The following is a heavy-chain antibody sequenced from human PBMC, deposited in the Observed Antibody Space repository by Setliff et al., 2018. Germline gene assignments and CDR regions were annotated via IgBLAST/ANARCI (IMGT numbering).Heavy chain of an antibody. D-gene: IGHD3-3*01. CDR2: IYSGGNT. Sequence: GGSLRLSCAASGFTVSSNYMDWVRQVQGKGLEWVSVIYSGGNTYYEDSVKGRFTISRDNAKNSLYLQMNSLKVEDTAVYYCVKDIDNFWSGYSSWGQGTLVTVSS. J-gene: IGHJ5*02. CDR3: VKDIDNFWSGYSS. V-gene: IGHV3-53*01. CDR1: GFTVSSNY.